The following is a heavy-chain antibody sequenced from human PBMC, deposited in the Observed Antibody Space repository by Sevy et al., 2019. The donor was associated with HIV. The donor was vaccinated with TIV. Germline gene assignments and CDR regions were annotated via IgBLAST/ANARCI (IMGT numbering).Heavy chain of an antibody. J-gene: IGHJ6*02. CDR2: VSWNSRYI. Sequence: GGSLRLSCAASGFPFNDHAMHWVRQVPGKGLEWVSGVSWNSRYIGYVDSVKGRFTISRDNARYFLYLEMNSLRPEDTALYYCAKDINRGCDGVNCYSYYYYFYGLDVWGQGTTVTVSS. D-gene: IGHD2-21*01. CDR3: AKDINRGCDGVNCYSYYYYFYGLDV. CDR1: GFPFNDHA. V-gene: IGHV3-9*01.